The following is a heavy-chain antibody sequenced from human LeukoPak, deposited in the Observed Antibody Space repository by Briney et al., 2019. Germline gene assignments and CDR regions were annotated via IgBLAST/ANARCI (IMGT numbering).Heavy chain of an antibody. CDR3: ARRVGSTEDY. V-gene: IGHV4-59*08. J-gene: IGHJ4*02. Sequence: NPSETLSLTCTVSGGSISSYYWSWIRQPPGKGLEWIGYIYYSGSTNYNPSLKSRVTISVDTSKNQFSLKLSSVTAADTAVYYCARRVGSTEDYWGQGTLVTVSS. CDR1: GGSISSYY. CDR2: IYYSGST. D-gene: IGHD4-11*01.